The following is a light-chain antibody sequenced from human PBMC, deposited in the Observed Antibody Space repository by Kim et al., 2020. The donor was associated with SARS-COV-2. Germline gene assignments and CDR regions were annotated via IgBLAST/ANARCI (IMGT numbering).Light chain of an antibody. V-gene: IGKV3D-15*01. CDR1: QGISSN. Sequence: EIVVTQSPVTLSVSPGERATLSCRASQGISSNLAWYQQKPGQAPRLLISGASTRATGITARFSGGGSGTEFTLTISSLQSEDFAVYYCQQYHNWPPTFGQGTKVDIK. CDR3: QQYHNWPPT. J-gene: IGKJ1*01. CDR2: GAS.